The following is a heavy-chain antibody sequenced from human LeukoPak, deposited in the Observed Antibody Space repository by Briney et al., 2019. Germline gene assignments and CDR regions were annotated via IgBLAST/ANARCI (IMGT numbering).Heavy chain of an antibody. CDR2: IYYSGST. Sequence: SETLSLTCTAPGGPFSSYTWSWIRQPPGKGLEWIGYIYYSGSTNYNPSLKSRVTISIDTSKNQFSLRLSSVTAADTAVYYCARDTHYYGMDVWGQGTTVTVSS. CDR3: ARDTHYYGMDV. CDR1: GGPFSSYT. J-gene: IGHJ6*02. V-gene: IGHV4-59*01.